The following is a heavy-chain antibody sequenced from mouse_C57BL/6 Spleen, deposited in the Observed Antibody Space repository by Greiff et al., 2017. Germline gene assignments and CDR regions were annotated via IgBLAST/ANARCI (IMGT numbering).Heavy chain of an antibody. CDR3: GRSAVVATRDYFDY. CDR2: FNPSTGGT. V-gene: IGHV1-42*01. Sequence: VQLQQSGPELVKPGASVKISCKASGYSFTGYYMNWVKQSPEKSLEWIGEFNPSTGGTTYNQKFKAKATLTVDKSSSTAYMHLKSLTSEDSAVYYCGRSAVVATRDYFDYWGTGTTLTVSS. CDR1: GYSFTGYY. J-gene: IGHJ2*01. D-gene: IGHD1-1*01.